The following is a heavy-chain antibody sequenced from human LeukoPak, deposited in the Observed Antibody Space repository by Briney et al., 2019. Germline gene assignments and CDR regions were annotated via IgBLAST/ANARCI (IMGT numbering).Heavy chain of an antibody. D-gene: IGHD5-12*01. V-gene: IGHV3-23*01. CDR1: GFTFSSYA. Sequence: GGSLRLSCAASGFTFSSYAMNWVRQAPGKGLEWVSAFSGGGGTTYYADSVKGRFTISRDNSKNTLFLQMNSLRAEDTAVYYCAKDREGLSSGYDLEYFDYWGQGTLVTVSS. CDR2: FSGGGGTT. J-gene: IGHJ4*02. CDR3: AKDREGLSSGYDLEYFDY.